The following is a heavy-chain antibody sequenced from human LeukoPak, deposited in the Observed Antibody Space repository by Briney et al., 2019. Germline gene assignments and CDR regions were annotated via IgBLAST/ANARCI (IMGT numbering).Heavy chain of an antibody. Sequence: ASVKVSCKASGYTFTDYYLHWVRQAPGQGLEWMGWINPHSGGTNYAQKFQGRVTMTRGSSISTVYMDLSRLRSDDTAVYYCARARYSTTWYSFDYWGQGTLVTVSS. V-gene: IGHV1-2*02. CDR1: GYTFTDYY. D-gene: IGHD6-13*01. CDR3: ARARYSTTWYSFDY. J-gene: IGHJ4*02. CDR2: INPHSGGT.